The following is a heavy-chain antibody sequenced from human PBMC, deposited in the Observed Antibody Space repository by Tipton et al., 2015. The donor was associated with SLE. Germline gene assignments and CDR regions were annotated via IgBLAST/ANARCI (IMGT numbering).Heavy chain of an antibody. CDR3: ARDGPSGWYAYYFDY. CDR2: IYTSGST. Sequence: TLSLTCTVSGGSISSSSYYWGWIRQPPGKGLEWIGSIYTSGSTNYNPSLKSRVTMSVDTSKNQFSLKLSSVTAADTAVYYCARDGPSGWYAYYFDYWGQGTLVTVSS. V-gene: IGHV4-39*07. CDR1: GGSISSSSYY. J-gene: IGHJ4*02. D-gene: IGHD6-19*01.